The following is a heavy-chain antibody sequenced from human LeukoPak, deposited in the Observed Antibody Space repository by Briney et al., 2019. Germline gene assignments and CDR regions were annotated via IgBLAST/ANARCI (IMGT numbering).Heavy chain of an antibody. D-gene: IGHD3-22*01. V-gene: IGHV4-4*07. CDR3: ARDAIQYYYDSSANWFDP. CDR1: GGSISSYY. Sequence: SETLSLTCTVSGGSISSYYWSWIRQPAGKGLEWIGRIYTSGSTNYNPSLKSRVTMSVDTSKNQFSLKLSSVTAADTAVYYCARDAIQYYYDSSANWFDPWGQGTLVTVSS. J-gene: IGHJ5*02. CDR2: IYTSGST.